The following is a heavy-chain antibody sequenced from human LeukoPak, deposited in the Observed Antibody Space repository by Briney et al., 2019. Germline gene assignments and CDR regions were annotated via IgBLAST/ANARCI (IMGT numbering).Heavy chain of an antibody. CDR3: VRESWYFDL. V-gene: IGHV3-7*03. CDR1: GFTFSSTW. J-gene: IGHJ2*01. Sequence: GGSLRLSCEASGFTFSSTWMDWVRQAPGKGLEWVANINQAGSEKYYVDSVKGRLTISRDNAKNSLYLQINSLRAEDTAVYYCVRESWYFDLWGRGTLVTVSS. CDR2: INQAGSEK.